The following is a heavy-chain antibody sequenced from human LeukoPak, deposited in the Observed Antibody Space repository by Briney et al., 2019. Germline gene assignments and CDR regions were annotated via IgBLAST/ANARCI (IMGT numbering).Heavy chain of an antibody. Sequence: GGSLRLSCAASGFTFSSYGMHWVRQAPGKGLEWVAVISYDGSNKYYADSVKGRFTISRDNSKNTLYLQMNSLRAEDTAVYYCAREGSGRLRYFDWLFNDAFDIWGQGTMVTVSS. CDR2: ISYDGSNK. CDR3: AREGSGRLRYFDWLFNDAFDI. D-gene: IGHD3-9*01. J-gene: IGHJ3*02. V-gene: IGHV3-30*03. CDR1: GFTFSSYG.